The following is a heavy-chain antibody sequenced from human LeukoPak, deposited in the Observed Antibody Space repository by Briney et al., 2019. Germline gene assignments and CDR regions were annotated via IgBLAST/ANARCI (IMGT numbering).Heavy chain of an antibody. CDR3: ARGKTYYDYVWGSYLSSRSFDY. V-gene: IGHV4-39*07. D-gene: IGHD3-16*02. CDR1: GGSISSSSYY. Sequence: SETLSLTCTVSGGSISSSSYYWGWIRQPPGKGLEWIGSIYYSGSTYYNPSLKSRVTISVDTSKNQFSLKLSSVTAADTAVYYCARGKTYYDYVWGSYLSSRSFDYWGQGTLVTVSS. J-gene: IGHJ4*02. CDR2: IYYSGST.